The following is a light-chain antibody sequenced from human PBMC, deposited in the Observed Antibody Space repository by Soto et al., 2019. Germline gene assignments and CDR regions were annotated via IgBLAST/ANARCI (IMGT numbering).Light chain of an antibody. V-gene: IGLV2-14*01. CDR2: DVS. CDR3: SSYTSSSPVV. CDR1: SSDVGGDNY. J-gene: IGLJ2*01. Sequence: QSALTQPASVSGSPGQSITISCSGNSSDVGGDNYVSWYQQHPGKAPKLMIYDVSNRPSGVSNRFSGSKSGNTASLTISGLQAEDEADYYCSSYTSSSPVVFGGGTKLTVL.